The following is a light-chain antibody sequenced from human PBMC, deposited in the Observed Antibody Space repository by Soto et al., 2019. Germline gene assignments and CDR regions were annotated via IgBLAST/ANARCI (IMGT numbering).Light chain of an antibody. J-gene: IGKJ2*01. Sequence: EIVLTQSPGTLSFSPGERATLSCRASQNIGSSYLAWSQQRPGQAPRLLIYGASNRATGIPDRFSGSGSGTDFTLTISSLEPEDSAVYYCQQCAGSPYTFGQGTKLEIK. CDR2: GAS. CDR3: QQCAGSPYT. CDR1: QNIGSSY. V-gene: IGKV3-20*01.